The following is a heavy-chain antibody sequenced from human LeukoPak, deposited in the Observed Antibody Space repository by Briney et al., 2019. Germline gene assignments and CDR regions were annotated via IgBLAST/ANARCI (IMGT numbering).Heavy chain of an antibody. CDR1: GYTLTELS. V-gene: IGHV1-24*01. CDR3: ATSYSSGWPSTYYFDY. J-gene: IGHJ4*02. Sequence: GASVKVSCKVSGYTLTELSMHWVRQAPGKGLEWMGGFDPEDGETIYAQKFQGRVTMTEDTSTDTAYMELSSLRSEDTAVYYCATSYSSGWPSTYYFDYWGQGTLVTVSS. D-gene: IGHD6-19*01. CDR2: FDPEDGET.